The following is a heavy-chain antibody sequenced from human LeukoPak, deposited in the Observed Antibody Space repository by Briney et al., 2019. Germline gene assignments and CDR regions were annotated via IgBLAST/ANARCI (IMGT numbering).Heavy chain of an antibody. CDR1: GFTFSSYG. Sequence: PGGSLRLSCAASGFTFSSYGMHWVRQAPGKGLEWVAFIRYDGSNKYYADSVKGRFTISRDNSKNTLYLQMNSLRAEDTAVYYCAKGDSGSYYYAIAHWGQGTLVTVSS. D-gene: IGHD1-26*01. J-gene: IGHJ4*02. V-gene: IGHV3-30*02. CDR3: AKGDSGSYYYAIAH. CDR2: IRYDGSNK.